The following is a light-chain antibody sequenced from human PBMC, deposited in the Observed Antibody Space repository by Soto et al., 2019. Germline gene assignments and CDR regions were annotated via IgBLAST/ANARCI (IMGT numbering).Light chain of an antibody. Sequence: QYVLTQAPSGSASLGASVTLTCTLSSGYSNYKVDWYQQRPGKGPRFVMRVGTGGIVGSKGDGIPDRFSVLGSGLNRYLTIKNIQEEDESDYHCGADHGSGSNFVQVFGGGTKVTVL. V-gene: IGLV9-49*01. J-gene: IGLJ2*01. CDR1: SGYSNYK. CDR3: GADHGSGSNFVQV. CDR2: VGTGGIVG.